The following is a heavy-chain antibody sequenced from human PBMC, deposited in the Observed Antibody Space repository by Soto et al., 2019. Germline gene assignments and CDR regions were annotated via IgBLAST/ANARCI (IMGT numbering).Heavy chain of an antibody. Sequence: ASVKVSCKTSGYTFTAYGLAWLRQAPGQRPEWMGWVGTNNANTNYAQKFQGRVTMTSDRSTTTTHMELRSLRPDDTAVYYCARETPKPSRAYYSFAYWGQGTLVTVSS. CDR3: ARETPKPSRAYYSFAY. CDR2: VGTNNANT. J-gene: IGHJ4*02. D-gene: IGHD3-22*01. CDR1: GYTFTAYG. V-gene: IGHV1-18*01.